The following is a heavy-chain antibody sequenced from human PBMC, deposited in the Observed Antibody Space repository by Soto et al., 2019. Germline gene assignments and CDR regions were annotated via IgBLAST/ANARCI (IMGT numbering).Heavy chain of an antibody. CDR3: ARSIGALAGPAY. CDR1: GGSISSYY. CDR2: LYYSGST. Sequence: PSETLSLTCTVSGGSISSYYWSWIRQPPGKGLEWIGYLYYSGSTNYNPSLKSRATISVDTSKNQFSLKLNSVTAADTAVYYCARSIGALAGPAYWGQGTLVPVSS. D-gene: IGHD6-19*01. J-gene: IGHJ4*02. V-gene: IGHV4-59*01.